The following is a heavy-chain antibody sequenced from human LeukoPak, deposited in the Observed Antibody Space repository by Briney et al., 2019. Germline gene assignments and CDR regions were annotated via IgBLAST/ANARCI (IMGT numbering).Heavy chain of an antibody. Sequence: GGSLRLSCAASGFTFSSHEMNWVRQAPGKGLEWVSYISGSGATIYYTDSVKGRFTISRDNAKNSLYLQMTSLRAEDTAVYCCVRDPGITGTSFWGQGTLVTVSS. CDR1: GFTFSSHE. CDR3: VRDPGITGTSF. D-gene: IGHD1-20*01. V-gene: IGHV3-48*03. J-gene: IGHJ4*02. CDR2: ISGSGATI.